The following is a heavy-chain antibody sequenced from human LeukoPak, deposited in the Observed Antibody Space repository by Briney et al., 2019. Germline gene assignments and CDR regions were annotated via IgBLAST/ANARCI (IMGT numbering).Heavy chain of an antibody. CDR1: GFTFSSYG. V-gene: IGHV3-23*01. CDR2: ISGSGGST. CDR3: AKSGGSGSYYHIDY. Sequence: GESLRLSCAASGFTFSSYGMSWVRQAPGKGLEWVSAISGSGGSTYYADSVKGRFTISRDNSKNTLYLQMNSLRAEDTAVYYCAKSGGSGSYYHIDYWGQGTLVTVSS. D-gene: IGHD3-10*01. J-gene: IGHJ4*02.